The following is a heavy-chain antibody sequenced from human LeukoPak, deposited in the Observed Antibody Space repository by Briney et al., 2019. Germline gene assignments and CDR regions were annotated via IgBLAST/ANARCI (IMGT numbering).Heavy chain of an antibody. Sequence: SETLSLTCAVSGYSISSGYYWGWIRQPPGKGLEWIGSIYHSGGTYYNPSLKSRVTISVDTSKNQFSLKLSSVTAADTAVYYCARHGTHYDFWSGPNWFDPWGQGTLVTVSS. J-gene: IGHJ5*02. CDR1: GYSISSGYY. CDR3: ARHGTHYDFWSGPNWFDP. CDR2: IYHSGGT. D-gene: IGHD3-3*01. V-gene: IGHV4-38-2*01.